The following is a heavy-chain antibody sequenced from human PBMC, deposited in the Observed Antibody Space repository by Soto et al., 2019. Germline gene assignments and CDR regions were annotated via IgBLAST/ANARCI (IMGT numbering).Heavy chain of an antibody. CDR1: GFTLSSYN. CDR2: ISRSGDRK. V-gene: IGHV3-64*02. J-gene: IGHJ4*02. CDR3: ARARCSSGQCYYFDY. Sequence: EVQLVESGEGLVQPGGSLRLSCAASGFTLSSYNIHWIRQAPGKGLEFVSAISRSGDRKYYADSVKGRFTITRDNSKNTVGLQMGSLRAEDMAVYYCARARCSSGQCYYFDYWGRGALVAVSS. D-gene: IGHD2-15*01.